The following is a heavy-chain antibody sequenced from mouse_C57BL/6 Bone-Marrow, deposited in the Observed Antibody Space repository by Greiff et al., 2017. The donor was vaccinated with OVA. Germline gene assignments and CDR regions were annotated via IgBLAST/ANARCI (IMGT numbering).Heavy chain of an antibody. CDR3: AREGYGNYPAWFAY. J-gene: IGHJ3*01. V-gene: IGHV1-69*01. CDR1: GYTFTSYW. Sequence: VQLQQPGAELVMPGASVKLSCKASGYTFTSYWMHWVKQRPGQGLEWIGEIDPSDSYTNYNQKFKGKSTLTVDKSSSTAYMQLSSLTSEDSAVYSCAREGYGNYPAWFAYWGQGTLVTVSA. D-gene: IGHD2-10*02. CDR2: IDPSDSYT.